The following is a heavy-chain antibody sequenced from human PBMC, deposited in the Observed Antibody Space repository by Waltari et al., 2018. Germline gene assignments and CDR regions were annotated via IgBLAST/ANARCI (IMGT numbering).Heavy chain of an antibody. CDR2: INPNIGDT. CDR1: GYTFTGYY. V-gene: IGHV1-2*06. Sequence: QVHLVQSGAEVKKPGASVKVSCKASGYTFTGYYIQWVRRAAGQGLEGMGRINPNIGDTNYAQKFQGRVTLTRDTSINTAYMELSSLKSDDTAVYYCARDLGSDYGNRDYWGQGTLVTVPS. CDR3: ARDLGSDYGNRDY. D-gene: IGHD4-17*01. J-gene: IGHJ4*02.